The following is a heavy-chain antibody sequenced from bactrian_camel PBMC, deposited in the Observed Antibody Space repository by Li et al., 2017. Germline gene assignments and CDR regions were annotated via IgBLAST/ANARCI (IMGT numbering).Heavy chain of an antibody. CDR1: GSTHSANC. Sequence: QVQLVESGGGSVEAGGSLRLSCVASGSTHSANCMVWFHEVPGKEREGVAAITSGGRTTYYADTVKGRYTISEDTAKKTVYLAMNRLKPDDTAMYYCAAADRLWRGNPPLQSSYLDWGQGTQVTVS. J-gene: IGHJ4*01. V-gene: IGHV3S1*01. CDR3: AAADRLWRGNPPLQSSYLD. D-gene: IGHD3*01. CDR2: ITSGGRTT.